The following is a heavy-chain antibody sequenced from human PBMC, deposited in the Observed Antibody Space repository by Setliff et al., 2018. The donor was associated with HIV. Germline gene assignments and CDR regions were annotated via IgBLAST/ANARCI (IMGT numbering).Heavy chain of an antibody. D-gene: IGHD5-12*01. J-gene: IGHJ4*02. V-gene: IGHV4-4*07. CDR1: GGSISSYY. CDR2: IFTSGST. CDR3: ARMRLDGGYSYDY. Sequence: KPSETLSLTCTVSGGSISSYYWSWIRQPAGKGLDWVGHIFTSGSTNYNPSLKSRVTISVDTSKNLFSLKLSSVTAADTGVYYCARMRLDGGYSYDYWGQGTLVTVSS.